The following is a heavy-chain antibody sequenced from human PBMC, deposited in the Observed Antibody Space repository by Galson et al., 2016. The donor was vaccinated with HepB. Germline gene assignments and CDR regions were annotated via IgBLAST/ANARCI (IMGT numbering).Heavy chain of an antibody. CDR1: GXXFHXXX. CDR2: IGWKSGXI. CDR3: AKEVXPXVRXGELPVYYFDS. Sequence: SLXXXCAASGXXFHXXXMHXXXQAXXKGXXXVAXIGWKSGXIXYAXXVKXRXTVSRNDXKNSLYLEMNSLRAEDTAFYYCAKEVXPXVRXGELPVYYFDSWGQGXXVTV. J-gene: IGHJ4*02. D-gene: IGHD3-16*01. V-gene: IGHV3-9*01.